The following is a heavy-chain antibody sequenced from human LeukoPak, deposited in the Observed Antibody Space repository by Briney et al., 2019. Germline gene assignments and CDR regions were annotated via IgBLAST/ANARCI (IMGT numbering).Heavy chain of an antibody. Sequence: SETLSLTCAVYGGSFSGYYWSWLRQPPGKGLEWIGEINHSGSTNYNPSLKSRVTISVDTSKNQFSLKLSSVTAADTAVYYCARGALVPAAKGRFDYWGQGTLVTVSS. D-gene: IGHD2-2*01. J-gene: IGHJ4*02. CDR3: ARGALVPAAKGRFDY. V-gene: IGHV4-34*01. CDR1: GGSFSGYY. CDR2: INHSGST.